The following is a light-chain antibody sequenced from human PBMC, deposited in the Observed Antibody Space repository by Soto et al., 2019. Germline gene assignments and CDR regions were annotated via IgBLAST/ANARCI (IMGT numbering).Light chain of an antibody. J-gene: IGKJ3*01. Sequence: DIQMTQSPSSLSASVGDRVTITCRASQSISSYLNWYQQKPGKAPKLLIYAASSLQSGVPPRFSGSGSGTDFTLTISRLQPEDFATYYCQQSYSTPFTFGPGTKVDIK. CDR2: AAS. CDR3: QQSYSTPFT. V-gene: IGKV1-39*01. CDR1: QSISSY.